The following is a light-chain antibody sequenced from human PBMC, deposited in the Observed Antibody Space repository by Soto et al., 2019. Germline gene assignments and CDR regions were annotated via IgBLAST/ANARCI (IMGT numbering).Light chain of an antibody. CDR1: QDISNY. J-gene: IGKJ1*01. Sequence: DIQMTQSPSSLSASVGDRVTITCQASQDISNYLNWYQQKPGKAPKLLIYDASNLETGVPSRFSGSGSGTDFTFTISSLQPEDVATYSCQHYDTLPWTFGQGTKVEIK. CDR3: QHYDTLPWT. CDR2: DAS. V-gene: IGKV1-33*01.